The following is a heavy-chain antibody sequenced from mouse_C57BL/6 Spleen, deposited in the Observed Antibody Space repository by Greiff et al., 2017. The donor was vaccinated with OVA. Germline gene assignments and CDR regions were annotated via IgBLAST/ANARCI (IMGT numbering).Heavy chain of an antibody. CDR3: ATTVVAKGYFDY. D-gene: IGHD1-1*01. CDR2: ISSGSSTI. V-gene: IGHV5-17*01. Sequence: DVKLVESGGGLVKPGGSLKLSCAASGFTFSDYGMHWVRQAPEKGLEWVAYISSGSSTIYYADTVKGRFTISRDNAKNTLFLQMTSLRSEDTAMYYCATTVVAKGYFDYWGQGTTLTVSS. J-gene: IGHJ2*01. CDR1: GFTFSDYG.